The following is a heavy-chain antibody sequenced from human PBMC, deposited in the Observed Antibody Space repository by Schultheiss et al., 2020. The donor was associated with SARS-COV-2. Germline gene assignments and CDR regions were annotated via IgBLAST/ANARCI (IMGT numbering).Heavy chain of an antibody. CDR3: ARDRGYQLLHFDY. CDR2: INHSGST. CDR1: GGSFSAYY. J-gene: IGHJ4*02. Sequence: SETLSLTCAVYGGSFSAYYWSWIRQPPGKGLEWIGEINHSGSTNYNPSLKSRLLISLDTSKNQFSLKLSSVTAADTAVYYCARDRGYQLLHFDYWGQGTLVTVSS. D-gene: IGHD2-2*01. V-gene: IGHV4-34*01.